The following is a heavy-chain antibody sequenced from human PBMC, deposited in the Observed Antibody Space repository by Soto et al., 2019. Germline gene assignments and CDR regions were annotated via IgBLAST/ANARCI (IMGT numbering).Heavy chain of an antibody. CDR3: AKDWGTTGDGLLKGFLDV. V-gene: IGHV3-33*06. CDR1: GFSFSQTA. Sequence: QVPLVESGGGVAQPGRSLRLSFTASGFSFSQTAIHWVRQTPDKGLEWVAIIWYDGSEQYYADTVKGRFTISRDNSKNTVYLQMNSLRVDDTSVYYCAKDWGTTGDGLLKGFLDVWGRGTQVTVSS. CDR2: IWYDGSEQ. D-gene: IGHD7-27*01. J-gene: IGHJ2*01.